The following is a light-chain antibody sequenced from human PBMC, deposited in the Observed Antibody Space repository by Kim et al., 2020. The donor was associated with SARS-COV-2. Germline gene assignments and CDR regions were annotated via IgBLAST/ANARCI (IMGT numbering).Light chain of an antibody. J-gene: IGKJ4*01. Sequence: SSSLGTRAPITCRASESIGSWLAWYQQKPGGAPSLLIYSTSNLPSGVPSRFSGSGYGTDFTLTVSSLQPEDSAVYYCQQLNAFPLTFGGGTKVEI. CDR1: ESIGSW. CDR2: STS. V-gene: IGKV1-12*01. CDR3: QQLNAFPLT.